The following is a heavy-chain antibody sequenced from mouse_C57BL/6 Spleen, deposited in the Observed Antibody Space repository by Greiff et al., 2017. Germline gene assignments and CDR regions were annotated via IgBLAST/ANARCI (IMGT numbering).Heavy chain of an antibody. J-gene: IGHJ4*01. Sequence: EVKLVESGGGLVKPGGSLKLSCAASGFTFSSYAMSWVRQTPEKRLEWVATISDGGSYTYYPDDVKGRFTISRDNAKNNLYLQMSHLKSEDTATYYCARAMVPYYAMDYWGQGTSVTVSS. V-gene: IGHV5-4*03. CDR2: ISDGGSYT. CDR3: ARAMVPYYAMDY. CDR1: GFTFSSYA. D-gene: IGHD2-2*01.